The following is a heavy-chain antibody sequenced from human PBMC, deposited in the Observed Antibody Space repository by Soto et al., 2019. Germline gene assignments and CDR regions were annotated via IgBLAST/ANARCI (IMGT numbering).Heavy chain of an antibody. CDR3: ASVAGYYGSGFGY. J-gene: IGHJ4*02. V-gene: IGHV1-3*01. D-gene: IGHD3-10*01. CDR2: INAGNGNT. CDR1: GYTFTSYA. Sequence: QVQLVQSGAEVKKPGASVKVSCKASGYTFTSYAMHWVRQAPGQRLEWMGWINAGNGNTKYSQKFQGRVTITRDTSASTAYMELSSLRSDDTAVYYCASVAGYYGSGFGYWGQGTLVTVSS.